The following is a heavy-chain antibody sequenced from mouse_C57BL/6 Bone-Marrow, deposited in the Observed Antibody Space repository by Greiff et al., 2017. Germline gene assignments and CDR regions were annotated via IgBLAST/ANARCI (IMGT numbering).Heavy chain of an antibody. CDR2: ISYDGSN. V-gene: IGHV3-6*01. CDR3: ARRYYGSSPFAY. D-gene: IGHD1-1*01. CDR1: GYSITSGDY. Sequence: VQLKESGPGLVKPSQSLSLTCSVTGYSITSGDYWNWIRQFPGNKLEWMGYISYDGSNNYNPSLKNRISITRDTSKNQFFLKLNAVTTEDTATYYCARRYYGSSPFAYWGQGTLVTVSA. J-gene: IGHJ3*01.